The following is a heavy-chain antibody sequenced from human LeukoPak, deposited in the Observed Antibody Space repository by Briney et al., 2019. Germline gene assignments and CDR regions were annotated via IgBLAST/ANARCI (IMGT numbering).Heavy chain of an antibody. D-gene: IGHD2-15*01. J-gene: IGHJ3*02. CDR2: ISGSGSTT. Sequence: PSETLSLTCAVYGTSFSTYYWNWVRQAPGKGLEWVSAISGSGSTTYYADSVKGRFTISRDNSKNTLFLQMNSLTAEDTAIYSCARPRLEYCSGGSCFDAFDIWGQGTMVTVSS. V-gene: IGHV3-23*01. CDR3: ARPRLEYCSGGSCFDAFDI. CDR1: GTSFSTYY.